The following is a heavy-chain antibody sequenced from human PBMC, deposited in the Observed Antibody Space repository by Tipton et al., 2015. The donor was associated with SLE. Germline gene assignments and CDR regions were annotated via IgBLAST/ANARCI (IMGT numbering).Heavy chain of an antibody. CDR2: IYYSGST. CDR1: GGSISSSSYY. V-gene: IGHV4-39*07. CDR3: ARGGDPGVTTSHY. D-gene: IGHD4-11*01. Sequence: TLSLTCTVSGGSISSSSYYWGWIRQPPGKGLEWIGSIYYSGSTYYNPFLKSRVTISVDTSKNQFSLKLSSVTAADTAVYYCARGGDPGVTTSHYWGQGTLVTVSS. J-gene: IGHJ4*02.